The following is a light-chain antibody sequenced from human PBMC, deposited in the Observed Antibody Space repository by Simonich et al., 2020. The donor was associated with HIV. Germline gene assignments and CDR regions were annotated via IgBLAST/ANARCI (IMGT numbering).Light chain of an antibody. CDR3: QSADSSGTHRV. CDR2: KDT. V-gene: IGLV3-25*03. Sequence: SFELTQPPSVSVSPGQTARITCSGDALPNQFAYWFQQKPGQAPVLIICKDTERPSGIPERFSGSTSGTTVTLTISGVQAEDDADYYCQSADSSGTHRVFGGGTKLTVL. J-gene: IGLJ2*01. CDR1: ALPNQF.